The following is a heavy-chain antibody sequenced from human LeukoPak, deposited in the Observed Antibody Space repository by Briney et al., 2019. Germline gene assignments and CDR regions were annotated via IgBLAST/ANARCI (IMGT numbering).Heavy chain of an antibody. V-gene: IGHV1-2*02. J-gene: IGHJ4*02. CDR3: ARAGIAAAGVYDY. CDR2: INPNSGGT. D-gene: IGHD6-13*01. CDR1: GYTFTGYH. Sequence: ASVKVSCKASGYTFTGYHMHWVRQAPGQGLEWMGWINPNSGGTNYAQKLQGRVTMTRDTSISTAYMELSRLRSDDTAVYYCARAGIAAAGVYDYWGQGTLVTVSS.